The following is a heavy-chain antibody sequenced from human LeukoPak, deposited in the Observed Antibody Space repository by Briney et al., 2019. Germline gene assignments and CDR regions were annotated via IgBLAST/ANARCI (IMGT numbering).Heavy chain of an antibody. D-gene: IGHD3-22*01. J-gene: IGHJ4*02. CDR1: GFIFSNAW. CDR2: IKSKTDGGTT. V-gene: IGHV3-15*01. Sequence: GSLRLSCAAFGFIFSNAWMSWVRQAPGKGLEWVGRIKSKTDGGTTDYAAPVKGRFTISRDDSKNTLYLQMNSLKTEDTAVYYCTTGAYDSSGYYYLDYWGQGTLVTVSS. CDR3: TTGAYDSSGYYYLDY.